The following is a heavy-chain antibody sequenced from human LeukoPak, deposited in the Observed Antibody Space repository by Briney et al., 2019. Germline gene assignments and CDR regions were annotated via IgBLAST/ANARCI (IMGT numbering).Heavy chain of an antibody. CDR3: ASGCSGGSCFRGSWFDP. V-gene: IGHV4-38-2*01. CDR1: GYSTSSGYY. CDR2: IYHTGST. D-gene: IGHD2-15*01. J-gene: IGHJ5*02. Sequence: SETLSLTCAVSGYSTSSGYYWGWFRQPPGEGLEWIGSIYHTGSTYYNPSLKNRVTISIDTSKNHFSLKLSSVTAADTAVYYCASGCSGGSCFRGSWFDPWGQGTLVTVSS.